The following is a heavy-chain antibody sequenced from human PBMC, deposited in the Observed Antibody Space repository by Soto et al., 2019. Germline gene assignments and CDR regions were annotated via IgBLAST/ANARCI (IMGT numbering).Heavy chain of an antibody. J-gene: IGHJ5*02. CDR1: GFTFSSYA. D-gene: IGHD2-15*01. CDR3: AKATYSPYPLDP. V-gene: IGHV3-23*01. Sequence: GGSLRLSCVVSGFTFSSYAMSWVRQAPGKGLEWVSAISGSGGSTYYADSVKGRFTISRDNSKNTLYVQMNSLRAEDTAVYYCAKATYSPYPLDPWGEGTRVTFP. CDR2: ISGSGGST.